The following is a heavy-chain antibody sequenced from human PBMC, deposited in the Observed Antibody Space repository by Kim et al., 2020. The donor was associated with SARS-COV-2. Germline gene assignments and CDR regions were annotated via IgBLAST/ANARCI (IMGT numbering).Heavy chain of an antibody. D-gene: IGHD4-17*01. CDR3: AKVLDYGDLYGDFDY. Sequence: DSVKGRFTISRDNSKNTLYLQMNSLRAEDTAVYYCAKVLDYGDLYGDFDYWGQGTLVTVSS. J-gene: IGHJ4*02. V-gene: IGHV3-23*01.